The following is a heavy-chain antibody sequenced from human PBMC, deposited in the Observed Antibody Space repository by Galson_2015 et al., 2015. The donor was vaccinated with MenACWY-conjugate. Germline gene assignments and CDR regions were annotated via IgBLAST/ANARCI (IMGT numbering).Heavy chain of an antibody. CDR3: AREGSRIWYEIDC. J-gene: IGHJ4*02. CDR2: TYYSSKWYN. V-gene: IGHV6-1*01. CDR1: GDSVSSNSVA. Sequence: CAISGDSVSSNSVAWNWIRQSPARGLEWLGRTYYSSKWYNDYATSVKSRITIKSDTTKNEFSLHLKSVTPDDTAAYYCAREGSRIWYEIDCWGQGTLVTVSS. D-gene: IGHD6-13*01.